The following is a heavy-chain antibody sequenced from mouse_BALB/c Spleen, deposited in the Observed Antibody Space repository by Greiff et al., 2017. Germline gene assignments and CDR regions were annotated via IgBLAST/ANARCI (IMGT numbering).Heavy chain of an antibody. Sequence: EVKLVESGGGLVKPGGSLKLSCAASGFAFSSYDMSWVRQTPEKRLEWVAYISSGGGSTYYPDTVKGRFTISRDNAKNTLYLQMSSLKSEDTAMYYCARHYYGSGWYFDVWGAGTTVTVSS. CDR3: ARHYYGSGWYFDV. CDR2: ISSGGGST. V-gene: IGHV5-12-1*01. D-gene: IGHD1-1*01. CDR1: GFAFSSYD. J-gene: IGHJ1*01.